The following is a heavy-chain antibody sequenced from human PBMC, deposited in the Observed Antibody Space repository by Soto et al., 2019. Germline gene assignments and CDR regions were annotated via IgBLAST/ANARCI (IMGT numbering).Heavy chain of an antibody. CDR1: GLTLRSYA. V-gene: IGHV3-23*01. D-gene: IGHD3-16*01. Sequence: EGQLLQSGGDLVHPGGSLRLSCAGSGLTLRSYAMTWIRQTPEKGLEWVSTITGRSAVPSYADSVNGRFTVSRDNSKNTVYLQMNSLRPDDTAIYYCAKGGPFTGGFDPWGQGTLVTVSA. CDR2: ITGRSAVP. CDR3: AKGGPFTGGFDP. J-gene: IGHJ5*02.